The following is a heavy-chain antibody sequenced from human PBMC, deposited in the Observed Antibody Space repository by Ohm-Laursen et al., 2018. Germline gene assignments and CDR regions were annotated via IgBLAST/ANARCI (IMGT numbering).Heavy chain of an antibody. V-gene: IGHV3-30*18. CDR3: AKGGSTTSTGMDV. CDR2: ISYDGSNK. Sequence: SLRLSCAASGFTFSSYGMHWVRQAPGKGLEWVAVISYDGSNKYYADSVKGRFTISRDNAKNSLYLQMNSLRTEDTALYYCAKGGSTTSTGMDVWGQGTTVTVSS. CDR1: GFTFSSYG. J-gene: IGHJ6*02. D-gene: IGHD2-2*01.